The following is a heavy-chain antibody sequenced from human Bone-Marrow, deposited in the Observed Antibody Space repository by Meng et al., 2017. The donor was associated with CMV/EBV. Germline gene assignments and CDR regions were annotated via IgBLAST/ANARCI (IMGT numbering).Heavy chain of an antibody. CDR1: GGSFSGYY. D-gene: IGHD6-6*01. CDR3: ATLRYSSSFHYYYGMDV. J-gene: IGHJ6*02. V-gene: IGHV4-34*01. CDR2: INHSGST. Sequence: SETLSLTCAVYGGSFSGYYWSWIRQPPGKGLEWIGEINHSGSTNYNPSLKSRVTISVDTSKNQFSLKLSSVTAADTAVYYCATLRYSSSFHYYYGMDVWGQGTTVTVYS.